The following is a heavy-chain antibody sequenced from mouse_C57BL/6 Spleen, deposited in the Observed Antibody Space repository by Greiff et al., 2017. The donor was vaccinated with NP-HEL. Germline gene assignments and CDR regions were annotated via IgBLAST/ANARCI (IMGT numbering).Heavy chain of an antibody. CDR2: ISSGGSYT. Sequence: EVKLMESGGDLVKPGGSLKLSCAASGFTFSSYGMSWVRQTPDKRLEWVATISSGGSYTYYPDSVKGRFTISRDNAKNTLYLQMSSLKSEDTAMYYCAIPNYYGSRWYFDVWGTGTTVTVSS. J-gene: IGHJ1*03. V-gene: IGHV5-6*01. CDR1: GFTFSSYG. D-gene: IGHD1-1*01. CDR3: AIPNYYGSRWYFDV.